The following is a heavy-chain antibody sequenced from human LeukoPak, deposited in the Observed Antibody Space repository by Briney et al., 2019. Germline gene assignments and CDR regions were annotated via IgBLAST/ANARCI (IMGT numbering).Heavy chain of an antibody. D-gene: IGHD3-10*01. CDR1: GFTFSSYA. J-gene: IGHJ4*02. CDR2: ISYDGSNK. Sequence: PGGSLRLSCAASGFTFSSYAMHWVRQAPGKGLEWVAVISYDGSNKYYADSVKGRFTISRDNSKNTLYLQMNSLRAEDTAVYYCARGITMANWGQGTLVTVSS. CDR3: ARGITMAN. V-gene: IGHV3-30*04.